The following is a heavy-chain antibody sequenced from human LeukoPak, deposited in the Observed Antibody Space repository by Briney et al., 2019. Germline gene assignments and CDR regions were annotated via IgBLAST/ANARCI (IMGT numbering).Heavy chain of an antibody. Sequence: GGSLRLSCVASGVTLSNYAMSWARQAPGKGLEWVSGISSSGSGGNTYYADSVKGRFTISRDSSRNTLFLQMNSLRTEDTALYYCAKGKVLADYYGMDVWGQGTTVTVSS. J-gene: IGHJ6*02. D-gene: IGHD6-19*01. CDR3: AKGKVLADYYGMDV. V-gene: IGHV3-23*01. CDR1: GVTLSNYA. CDR2: ISSSGSGGNT.